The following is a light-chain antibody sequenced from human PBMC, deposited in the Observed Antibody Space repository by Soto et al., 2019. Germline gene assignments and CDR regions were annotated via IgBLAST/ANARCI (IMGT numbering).Light chain of an antibody. J-gene: IGKJ3*01. Sequence: DIPMTQSPSTLSASVGARVTITCRASQSISSWLAWYQQKPGKAPKLLIYKASSLESGVPSRFSGSGSGTEFTLTISSLLPDDFATYYCQQSFTFGPGTKVDIK. CDR1: QSISSW. V-gene: IGKV1-5*03. CDR3: QQSFT. CDR2: KAS.